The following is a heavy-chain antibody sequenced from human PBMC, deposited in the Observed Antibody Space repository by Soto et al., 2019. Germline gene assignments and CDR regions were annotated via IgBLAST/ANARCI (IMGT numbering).Heavy chain of an antibody. CDR3: ARDAGTVLRFLEWLLHGYYFDY. CDR1: GYTFTSYF. CDR2: ISAYNGNT. Sequence: ASVKGSCKASGYTFTSYFISWVRQAPGQGLEWMGWISAYNGNTNYAQKLQGRVTMTTDTSTSTAYMELRSLRSDDTAVYYCARDAGTVLRFLEWLLHGYYFDYWGQGTLVTVSS. J-gene: IGHJ4*02. D-gene: IGHD3-3*01. V-gene: IGHV1-18*01.